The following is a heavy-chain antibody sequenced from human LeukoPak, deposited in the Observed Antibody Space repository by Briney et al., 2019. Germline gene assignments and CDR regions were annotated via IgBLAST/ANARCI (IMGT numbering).Heavy chain of an antibody. D-gene: IGHD6-13*01. CDR3: AREVVAAAGDKFDY. CDR1: GGTFSSYA. Sequence: SVKVSCKASGGTFSSYAISWVRQAPGQGLEWMGGIIPIFGTANYAQKFQGRVTITADKSTSTAYMELSSLRSDDTAVYYCAREVVAAAGDKFDYWGQGTLVTVSS. V-gene: IGHV1-69*06. CDR2: IIPIFGTA. J-gene: IGHJ4*02.